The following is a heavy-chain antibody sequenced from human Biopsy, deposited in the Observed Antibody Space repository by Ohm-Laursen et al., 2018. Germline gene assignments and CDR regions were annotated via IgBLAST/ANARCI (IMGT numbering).Heavy chain of an antibody. D-gene: IGHD2-15*01. J-gene: IGHJ4*02. V-gene: IGHV4-59*08. Sequence: SETLSLTCTVSGDSINSSYWSWIRQAPGKGLKWIGFISNSGNTNYNPSLKSRVTISADTSKSQFSLKLGSVTVADTAVFYCARRGSGGRSFDYWGQGSLVTVSS. CDR3: ARRGSGGRSFDY. CDR1: GDSINSSY. CDR2: ISNSGNT.